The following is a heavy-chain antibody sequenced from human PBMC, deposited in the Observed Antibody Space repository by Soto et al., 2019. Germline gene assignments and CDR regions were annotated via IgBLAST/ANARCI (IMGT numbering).Heavy chain of an antibody. CDR3: ARGDATKIVVTTYYAMDV. Sequence: QVQLVQSGAEVKKPGSSVKVSCKASGGSLSNYGISWVRQAPGQGLEWMGAIIPVFGTPNYAQKFQDRVTITPDDATTTVYMEVRSLTSEDTAVYYCARGDATKIVVTTYYAMDVWGQGTTVTVSS. J-gene: IGHJ6*02. CDR2: IIPVFGTP. V-gene: IGHV1-69*05. CDR1: GGSLSNYG. D-gene: IGHD3-22*01.